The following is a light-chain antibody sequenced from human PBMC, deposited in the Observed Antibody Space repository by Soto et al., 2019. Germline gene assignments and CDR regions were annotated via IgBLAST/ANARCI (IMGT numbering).Light chain of an antibody. CDR1: SNNVGGYNF. J-gene: IGLJ1*01. CDR3: ASYTSSDTEV. Sequence: QCALTQPASVSGSPGQSITISCTGTSNNVGGYNFVSWYQQHPDKAPKLMIYDVTNRPSGVSNRFSGSKSGSTASLTISGLQAEDEADYYCASYTSSDTEVFGTGTKLTVL. CDR2: DVT. V-gene: IGLV2-14*01.